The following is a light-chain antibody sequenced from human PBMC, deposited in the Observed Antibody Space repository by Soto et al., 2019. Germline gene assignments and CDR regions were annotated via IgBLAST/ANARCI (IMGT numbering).Light chain of an antibody. J-gene: IGKJ2*01. V-gene: IGKV3-15*01. CDR1: QSVDKH. CDR3: QQSHNWYT. CDR2: GAS. Sequence: EIVLTQSPATLSVSPGERATLSCRASQSVDKHLHWYQQKPGQAPRLLIYGASTRATGIPARFSGSGSGTEFTLTINSLQSVDFAVYYCQQSHNWYTFGQGTEVEIK.